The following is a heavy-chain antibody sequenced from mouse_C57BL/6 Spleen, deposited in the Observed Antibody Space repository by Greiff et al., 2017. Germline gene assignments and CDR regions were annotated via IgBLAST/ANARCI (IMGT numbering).Heavy chain of an antibody. J-gene: IGHJ2*01. V-gene: IGHV5-4*01. Sequence: EVMLVESGGGLVKPGGSLTLSCAASGFTFSSYAMSWVRQTPEKRLEWVATISDGGSYTYYPDNVKGRFTISRDNAKNNLYLQMSHLKSEDTAMYYCARDWFDYWGQGTTLTVSS. CDR2: ISDGGSYT. CDR1: GFTFSSYA. CDR3: ARDWFDY.